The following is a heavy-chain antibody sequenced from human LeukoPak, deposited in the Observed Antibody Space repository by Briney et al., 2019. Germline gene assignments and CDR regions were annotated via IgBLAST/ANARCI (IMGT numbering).Heavy chain of an antibody. CDR3: AKDPYSSGWYFWFDP. V-gene: IGHV3-23*01. CDR2: ISGSGGST. J-gene: IGHJ5*02. Sequence: GGSLRLSCAASGFTFSSYAMSWVRQAPGKGLEWVSAISGSGGSTYYADSVKGRFTISRDNSKNTLYLQMNSLRAEDTAVYYCAKDPYSSGWYFWFDPRGQGTLVTVSS. D-gene: IGHD6-19*01. CDR1: GFTFSSYA.